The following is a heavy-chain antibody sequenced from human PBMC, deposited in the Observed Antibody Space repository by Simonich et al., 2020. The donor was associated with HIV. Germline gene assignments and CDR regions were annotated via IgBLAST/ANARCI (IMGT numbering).Heavy chain of an antibody. CDR3: ARGFYQRLYYFDY. J-gene: IGHJ4*02. V-gene: IGHV4-34*01. CDR1: GGSFSGYY. CDR2: INHSGST. D-gene: IGHD2-2*01. Sequence: QVQLQQWGAGLLKPSETLSLTCAVYGGSFSGYYWSWIRQPPGKGLEWIGGINHSGSTNYNPSLKSRVTISVDTSKNQFSLKLSSVTAADTAVYYCARGFYQRLYYFDYWGQGTLVTVSS.